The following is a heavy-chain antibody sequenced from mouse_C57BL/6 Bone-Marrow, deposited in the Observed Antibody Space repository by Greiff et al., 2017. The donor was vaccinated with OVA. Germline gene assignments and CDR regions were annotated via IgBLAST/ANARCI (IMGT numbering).Heavy chain of an antibody. D-gene: IGHD1-1*01. V-gene: IGHV1-52*01. CDR1: GYTFTSYW. Sequence: VQLQQPGAELVRPGSSVKLSCKASGYTFTSYWMHWVKQRPIQGLEWIGNIDPSDSETHYNQKFKDKATLTVDKSSSTAYMQLSSLTSEDSAVYYCARSDFYYYGSSPFAYWGQGTLVTVSA. CDR3: ARSDFYYYGSSPFAY. CDR2: IDPSDSET. J-gene: IGHJ3*01.